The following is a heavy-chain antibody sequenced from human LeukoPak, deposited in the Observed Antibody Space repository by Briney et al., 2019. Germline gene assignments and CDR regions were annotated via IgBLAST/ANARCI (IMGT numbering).Heavy chain of an antibody. Sequence: GESLKISCQGSGYSFTSYWIGWVRQMPGKGLEWMGIIYPGDSDTRYSPSFQGQVTISADKSISTAYLQWNSLKASDTAMYYCARSYYDSSGYYSLGVLDIWGQGTVVTVSS. D-gene: IGHD3-22*01. CDR2: IYPGDSDT. V-gene: IGHV5-51*01. J-gene: IGHJ3*02. CDR3: ARSYYDSSGYYSLGVLDI. CDR1: GYSFTSYW.